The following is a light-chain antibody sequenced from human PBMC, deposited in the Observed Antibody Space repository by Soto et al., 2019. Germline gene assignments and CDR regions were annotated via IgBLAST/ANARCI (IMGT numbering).Light chain of an antibody. Sequence: QSVLTQPSSGSGSPGQSITISRTGASSDVCGYNYVSWYQQHPGKAPKFMIYDVSNRPSGVSNRFSGSKSGNTASLTISGLQAEDDADYDSSTTETYNLRQNVSRTG. CDR2: DVS. J-gene: IGLJ1*01. CDR1: SSDVCGYNY. CDR3: STTETYNLRQNV. V-gene: IGLV2-14*01.